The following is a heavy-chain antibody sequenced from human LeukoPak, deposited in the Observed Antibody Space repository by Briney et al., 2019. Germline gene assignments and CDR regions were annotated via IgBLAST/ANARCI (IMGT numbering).Heavy chain of an antibody. Sequence: ASVKVPCKASGYTFTGYYMHWVRQAPGQGLEWMGRINPNSGGTNYAQKFQGRVTMTRDTSISTAYMELSRLKSDDTAVYYCARGGNSSSWRYNWFDPWGQGTLVTVSS. J-gene: IGHJ5*02. CDR1: GYTFTGYY. CDR3: ARGGNSSSWRYNWFDP. V-gene: IGHV1-2*06. CDR2: INPNSGGT. D-gene: IGHD6-13*01.